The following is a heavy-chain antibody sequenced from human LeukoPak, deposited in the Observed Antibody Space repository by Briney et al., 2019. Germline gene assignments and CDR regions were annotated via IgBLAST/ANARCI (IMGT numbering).Heavy chain of an antibody. V-gene: IGHV3-7*01. Sequence: GGSLRLSCAASGFSFSSYWMSWVRQAPGKGLEWVANIKQDGSEKYDVDSVKGRFTISRDNAKNSLYLQMNSLRAEDTAVYYCARDGVGATGAGIDYWGQGTLVTVSS. J-gene: IGHJ4*02. CDR3: ARDGVGATGAGIDY. CDR1: GFSFSSYW. D-gene: IGHD1-26*01. CDR2: IKQDGSEK.